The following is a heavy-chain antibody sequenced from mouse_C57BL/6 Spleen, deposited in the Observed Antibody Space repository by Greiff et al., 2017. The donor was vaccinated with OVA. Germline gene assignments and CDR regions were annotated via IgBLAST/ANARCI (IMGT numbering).Heavy chain of an antibody. J-gene: IGHJ2*01. Sequence: QVQLQQSGAELVRPGASVTLSCKASGYTFTDYEMHWVKQTPVHGLEWIGAIDPETGGTAYNQKFKGKAILTADKSSSTAYMELRSLTSEDSAVYYCTRQAAQARRFDYWGQGTTLTVSS. CDR3: TRQAAQARRFDY. V-gene: IGHV1-15*01. CDR1: GYTFTDYE. D-gene: IGHD3-2*02. CDR2: IDPETGGT.